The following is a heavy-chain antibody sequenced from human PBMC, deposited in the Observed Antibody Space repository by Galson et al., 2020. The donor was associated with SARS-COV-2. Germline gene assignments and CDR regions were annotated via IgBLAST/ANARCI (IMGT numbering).Heavy chain of an antibody. CDR1: GFSFSDHY. J-gene: IGHJ4*02. CDR3: AREKDFWSGPDY. CDR2: ISWSGSNI. V-gene: IGHV3-11*01. D-gene: IGHD3-3*01. Sequence: GESLKISCAASGFSFSDHYISWIRQAPGKGLEWVSYISWSGSNIYYADSVKGRFTISRDNAKNSLYLQMNSLRAEDTAVYFGAREKDFWSGPDYWGQGTLVTVSS.